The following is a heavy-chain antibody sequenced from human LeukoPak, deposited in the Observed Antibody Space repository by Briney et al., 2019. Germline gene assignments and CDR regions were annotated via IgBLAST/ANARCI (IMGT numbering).Heavy chain of an antibody. CDR1: GGSISSYY. J-gene: IGHJ6*03. V-gene: IGHV4-59*01. D-gene: IGHD3-16*01. CDR2: IYYSGST. Sequence: PSETLSLTCTVSGGSISSYYWSWIRQPPGKGLEWIGYIYYSGSTNYNPSLQSRLSISLDTSKNQISLSLNSVTAADAAGYYCARGGLDYYFYMDVWGKGTTVAVSS. CDR3: ARGGLDYYFYMDV.